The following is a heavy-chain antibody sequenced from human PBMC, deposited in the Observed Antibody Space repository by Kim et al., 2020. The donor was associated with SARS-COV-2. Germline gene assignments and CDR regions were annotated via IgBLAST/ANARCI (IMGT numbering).Heavy chain of an antibody. V-gene: IGHV3-15*01. CDR1: GFTFSNAW. CDR2: IKSNTDGGTT. J-gene: IGHJ4*02. Sequence: GGSLRLSCAASGFTFSNAWMSWVRQAPGKGLEWVGRIKSNTDGGTTYYAAPVKGRFTLSRDDSKDILYLQMNSLKTEDAAVYYCVADQGAPYSGYDSYFDYWGQGTLVTV. CDR3: VADQGAPYSGYDSYFDY. D-gene: IGHD5-12*01.